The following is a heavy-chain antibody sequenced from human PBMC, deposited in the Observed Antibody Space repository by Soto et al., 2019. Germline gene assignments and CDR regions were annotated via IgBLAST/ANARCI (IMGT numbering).Heavy chain of an antibody. Sequence: GGSLRLSCTGSGFTFSNYALTWVRQAAGKGLEWISAINEDSTNTYHADSVKGRFTISRDNSKNTLYLQLSSLRADDTAINYCAKRSVSGTYSPFDYWGQGTLVTVSS. CDR2: INEDSTNT. D-gene: IGHD1-7*01. CDR1: GFTFSNYA. V-gene: IGHV3-23*01. CDR3: AKRSVSGTYSPFDY. J-gene: IGHJ4*02.